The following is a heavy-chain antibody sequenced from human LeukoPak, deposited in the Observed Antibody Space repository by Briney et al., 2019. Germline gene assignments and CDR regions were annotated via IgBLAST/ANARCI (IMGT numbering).Heavy chain of an antibody. CDR2: IIPILGIA. J-gene: IGHJ6*02. Sequence: ASVKVSCKASGGTFSSYAISWVRQAPGQGLEWMGRIIPILGIANYAQKFQGRVTITADKSTSTAYMELSSLRSEDTAVYYCARSLAAAGPYYYYGMDVWGQGTTVTVSS. D-gene: IGHD6-13*01. CDR3: ARSLAAAGPYYYYGMDV. V-gene: IGHV1-69*04. CDR1: GGTFSSYA.